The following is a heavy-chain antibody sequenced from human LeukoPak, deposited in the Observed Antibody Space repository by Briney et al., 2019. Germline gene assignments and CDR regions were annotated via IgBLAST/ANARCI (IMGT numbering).Heavy chain of an antibody. J-gene: IGHJ5*02. CDR1: GFTFNSYT. CDR2: ISDSGGST. D-gene: IGHD6-19*01. CDR3: AKDLSRAVAADWFVP. Sequence: GGALTLSCTASGFTFNSYTMNWVRQAPGKGLDWVSSISDSGGSTYYPDSVKGRFTISRDHSKNTLYLQMTNLRAADTAVYYCAKDLSRAVAADWFVPWDQGSLVTVSS. V-gene: IGHV3-23*01.